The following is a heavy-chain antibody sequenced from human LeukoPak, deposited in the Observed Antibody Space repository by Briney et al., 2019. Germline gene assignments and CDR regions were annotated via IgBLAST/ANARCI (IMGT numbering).Heavy chain of an antibody. Sequence: GGSLRLSCAASGFTFSSSGMHWVRQAPGKGLEWVTFIRYDGSNTKYADSVKGRFTISRDNSKNTLYLQMNSLRADDTAVYFCAKDVVVIPYNWFDPWGQGTLVTVSS. CDR3: AKDVVVIPYNWFDP. J-gene: IGHJ5*02. V-gene: IGHV3-30*02. D-gene: IGHD3-22*01. CDR2: IRYDGSNT. CDR1: GFTFSSSG.